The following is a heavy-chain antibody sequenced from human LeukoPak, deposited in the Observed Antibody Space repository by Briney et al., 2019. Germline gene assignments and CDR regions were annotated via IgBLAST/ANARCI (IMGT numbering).Heavy chain of an antibody. V-gene: IGHV4-39*07. CDR3: ARPSPGFDP. CDR1: GGSISSSSYF. J-gene: IGHJ5*02. Sequence: SETLSLTCTVSGGSISSSSYFWGWIRQPPGKGLERIGSIYYTGTTSYNPSLKSRVTISVDTSKNQFSLRLTSVTAADTAVYYCARPSPGFDPWGQGILVTVSS. CDR2: IYYTGTT.